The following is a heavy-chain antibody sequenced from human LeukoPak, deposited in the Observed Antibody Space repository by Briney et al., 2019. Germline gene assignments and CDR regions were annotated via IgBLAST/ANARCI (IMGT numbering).Heavy chain of an antibody. CDR1: GYTFTTYA. J-gene: IGHJ5*02. Sequence: ASVKVSCKASGYTFTTYALNWVRLAPGQGLEWMGWINPNSGGTNYAQKFQGRVTMTRDTSISTAYMELSRLRSDDTAVYYCAGLDSYSSGWYGFDPWGQGTLVTVSS. CDR2: INPNSGGT. V-gene: IGHV1-2*02. CDR3: AGLDSYSSGWYGFDP. D-gene: IGHD6-19*01.